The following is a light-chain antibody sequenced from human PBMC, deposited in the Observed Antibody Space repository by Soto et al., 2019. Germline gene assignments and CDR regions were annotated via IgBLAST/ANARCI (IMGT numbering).Light chain of an antibody. CDR3: QSYDSSLSGVV. CDR1: SSNVGAGYD. CDR2: GNS. J-gene: IGLJ2*01. V-gene: IGLV1-40*01. Sequence: QSVLTQPPSVSGAPGQRVTISCTGSSSNVGAGYDVHWYQHLPGTAPKLLIYGNSNRPSGVPDRFSGSKSGTSASLAITGLQAEDEAHYYCQSYDSSLSGVVFGGGTKVTVL.